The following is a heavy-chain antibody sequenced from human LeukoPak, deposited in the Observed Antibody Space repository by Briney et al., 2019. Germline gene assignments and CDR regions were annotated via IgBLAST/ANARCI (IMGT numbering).Heavy chain of an antibody. CDR1: GFTFRSYD. J-gene: IGHJ6*03. V-gene: IGHV3-13*01. Sequence: GGSLRLSCAASGFTFRSYDMHWVRQATGKGLEWVSGIGTAGEIYYPGSVKGRFTISRENAKNSLYLQMNSLRAGDTAVYYCARAVRITMVRGVTPDYYMDVWGKGTTVTVSS. D-gene: IGHD3-10*01. CDR3: ARAVRITMVRGVTPDYYMDV. CDR2: IGTAGEI.